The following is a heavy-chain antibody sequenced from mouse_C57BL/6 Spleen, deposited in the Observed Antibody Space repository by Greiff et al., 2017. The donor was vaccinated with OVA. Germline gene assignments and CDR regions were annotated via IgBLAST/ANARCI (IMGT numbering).Heavy chain of an antibody. V-gene: IGHV1-50*01. CDR2: IDPSDSYT. D-gene: IGHD1-1*01. CDR3: ARSIPITTEVANTRDY. J-gene: IGHJ4*01. CDR1: GYTFTSYW. Sequence: QVQLQQPGAELVKPGASVKLSCKASGYTFTSYWLQWVKQRPGQGLEWIGEIDPSDSYTNYNQKFKGKATLTVDTSSSTAYMQLSSLTSEDSAIYYCARSIPITTEVANTRDYWGQRTSVPVSS.